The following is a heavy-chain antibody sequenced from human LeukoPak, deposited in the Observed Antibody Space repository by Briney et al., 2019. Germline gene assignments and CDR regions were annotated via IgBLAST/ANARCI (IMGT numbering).Heavy chain of an antibody. J-gene: IGHJ4*02. D-gene: IGHD6-6*01. Sequence: GGSLRLSCEASGFTLSSYWMHSVRQTPGKRLEWVAKIKADGGEKDHVASVKGRFTISRDNAKNSLYLQMNSLRVEDTAVYYCARGGAARPDFWGQGTLVTVSS. V-gene: IGHV3-7*01. CDR1: GFTLSSYW. CDR3: ARGGAARPDF. CDR2: IKADGGEK.